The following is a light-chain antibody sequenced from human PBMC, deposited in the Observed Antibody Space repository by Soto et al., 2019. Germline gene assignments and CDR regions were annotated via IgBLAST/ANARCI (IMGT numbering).Light chain of an antibody. V-gene: IGKV1-39*01. Sequence: DIQMTQSPSSLSASVGDRVTITCRASQSISSYLNWYQQKPGKAPKLLIYAASSLQSGVPSRFSGSGSGTAFTLTISSRQPEDFATYYCQQSYSTPWTFGQGTKVDIK. J-gene: IGKJ1*01. CDR3: QQSYSTPWT. CDR1: QSISSY. CDR2: AAS.